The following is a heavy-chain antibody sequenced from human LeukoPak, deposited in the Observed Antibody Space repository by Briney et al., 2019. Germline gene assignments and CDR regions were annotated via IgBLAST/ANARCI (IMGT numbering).Heavy chain of an antibody. Sequence: PSETLSLTCAVYGGSFSGYYWSWIRQSPGKGLEWIGEINHSGSTNYNPSLKSRVTISLDTSKNQFSLKLSSVTAADTAVYYCARDPYYDILTGYSNDAFDIWGQGTMVTVSS. CDR1: GGSFSGYY. CDR2: INHSGST. J-gene: IGHJ3*02. D-gene: IGHD3-9*01. V-gene: IGHV4-34*01. CDR3: ARDPYYDILTGYSNDAFDI.